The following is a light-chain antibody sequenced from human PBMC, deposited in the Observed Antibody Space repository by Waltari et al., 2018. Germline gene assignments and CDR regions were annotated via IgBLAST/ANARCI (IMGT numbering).Light chain of an antibody. CDR1: QRVLSSTNSNNY. CDR3: QQYYTTPCT. Sequence: DIVLTQSPDSLALSLGERATISCRSSQRVLSSTNSNNYLAWYQQRPGQPPKLLFYWASTRVSGVRDRFDGSGSGTDFTVTISSVQAEDLAVYYCQQYYTTPCTFGQGTRLESK. J-gene: IGKJ2*02. V-gene: IGKV4-1*01. CDR2: WAS.